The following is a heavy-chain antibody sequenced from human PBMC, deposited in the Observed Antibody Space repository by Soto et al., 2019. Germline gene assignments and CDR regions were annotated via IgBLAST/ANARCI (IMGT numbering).Heavy chain of an antibody. V-gene: IGHV1-69*12. Sequence: QVQLVQSGAEVKKPGSSVKVSCKASGGTFSSYAISWVRQAPGQGLEWMGGFIPIFGAADYAQNFQGRVTXAADDSTSTAYMELSSLRSEDTAVYYCASPRDNYYYNGMDVWGQGTTVTVSS. CDR3: ASPRDNYYYNGMDV. J-gene: IGHJ6*02. CDR2: FIPIFGAA. CDR1: GGTFSSYA. D-gene: IGHD3-10*01.